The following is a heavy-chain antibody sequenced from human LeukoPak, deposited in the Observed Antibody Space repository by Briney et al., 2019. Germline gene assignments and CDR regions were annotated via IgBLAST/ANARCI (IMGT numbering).Heavy chain of an antibody. CDR1: QFTFSNYA. Sequence: GGSLRLSCAASQFTFSNYAMSWVRQAPGKGLEWVSSINSGGSTFYADSLKGRFTISRDNSKNTLYLQMNSLRAEDTAVYYCAKDPSYCTNGVCPRYYYYYGMDVWGQGTTVTVSS. CDR3: AKDPSYCTNGVCPRYYYYYGMDV. D-gene: IGHD2-8*01. CDR2: INSGGST. V-gene: IGHV3-23*01. J-gene: IGHJ6*02.